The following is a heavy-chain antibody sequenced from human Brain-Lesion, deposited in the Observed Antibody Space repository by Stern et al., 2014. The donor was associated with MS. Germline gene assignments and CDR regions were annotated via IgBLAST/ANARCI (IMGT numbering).Heavy chain of an antibody. CDR2: IYHSGGT. Sequence: QESGPGLVKPSGTLSLTCAVSGGSISSSNWWSWVRQSPGKGLEWIGEIYHSGGTKYSPSFESRVIISVDKSKNQFSLKLSYVTAADTAVYYCARELPDLNAFDIWGQGTMVTVSS. V-gene: IGHV4-4*02. CDR1: GGSISSSNW. D-gene: IGHD1-14*01. J-gene: IGHJ3*02. CDR3: ARELPDLNAFDI.